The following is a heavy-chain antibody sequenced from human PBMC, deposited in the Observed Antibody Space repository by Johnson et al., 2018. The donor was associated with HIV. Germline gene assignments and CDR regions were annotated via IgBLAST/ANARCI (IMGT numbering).Heavy chain of an antibody. V-gene: IGHV3-30*02. Sequence: QVQLVESGGGVVQPGGSLRLSCEASRFTFSSYGMHWVRQAPGKGLAWVAFIRNDGSNKNYGDSVKGRFTISRDNSKNALYLQMNSLRAEDTAVYYCAKVRRAYYEDAFDIWGQGTMVTVSS. D-gene: IGHD3-22*01. CDR3: AKVRRAYYEDAFDI. CDR2: IRNDGSNK. J-gene: IGHJ3*02. CDR1: RFTFSSYG.